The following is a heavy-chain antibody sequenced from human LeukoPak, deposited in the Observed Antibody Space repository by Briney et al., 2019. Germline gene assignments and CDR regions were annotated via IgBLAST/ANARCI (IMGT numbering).Heavy chain of an antibody. D-gene: IGHD3-22*01. J-gene: IGHJ4*02. CDR1: GGSISSYY. Sequence: SETLSLTCTVSGGSISSYYWSWIRQPPGKGLEWIGVIYHRGNTDYNSSLKSRVTMSVDTSKNQFSLKLSSVTAADTAVYYCARDRHYYDSSGYPFGYWGQGTLVTVPS. CDR3: ARDRHYYDSSGYPFGY. CDR2: IYHRGNT. V-gene: IGHV4-59*12.